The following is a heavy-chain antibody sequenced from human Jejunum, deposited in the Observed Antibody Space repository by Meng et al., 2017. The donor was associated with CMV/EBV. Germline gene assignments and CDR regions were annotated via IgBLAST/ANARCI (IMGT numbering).Heavy chain of an antibody. CDR2: IIPIFGTA. CDR1: GGTFSSYA. CDR3: ARDQEGLNWFDP. J-gene: IGHJ5*02. V-gene: IGHV1-69*05. Sequence: ASGGTFSSYAISWVRQAPGQGLEWMGGIIPIFGTANYAQKFQGRVTITTDESTSTAYMELSSLRSEDTAVYYCARDQEGLNWFDPWGQGTTVTVSS.